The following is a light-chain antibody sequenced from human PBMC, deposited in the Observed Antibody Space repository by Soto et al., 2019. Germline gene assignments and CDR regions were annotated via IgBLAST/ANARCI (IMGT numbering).Light chain of an antibody. J-gene: IGKJ5*01. Sequence: EIELTQSPGTLSLSPGERATLSCRASQSVSSSYLAWYQQKPGQAPRLLLYGASSRATGIPDRFSGSGSGTDFTLTISRLEPEDFAMYFCQEYGSSPSITFGQGTRLEIK. CDR1: QSVSSSY. CDR3: QEYGSSPSIT. CDR2: GAS. V-gene: IGKV3-20*01.